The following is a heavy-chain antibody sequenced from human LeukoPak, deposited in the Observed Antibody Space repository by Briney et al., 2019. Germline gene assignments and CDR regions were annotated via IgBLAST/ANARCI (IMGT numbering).Heavy chain of an antibody. CDR1: GFTFNTYA. CDR3: AQISVDTSRDRWSDFDS. D-gene: IGHD5-18*01. V-gene: IGHV3-23*01. CDR2: LSSTGINT. J-gene: IGHJ4*02. Sequence: PGGSLRLSCAASGFTFNTYAMTWLRQAPGKGLEWVSALSSTGINTYYAGSVKGRFTISRDNSKNMLYLQMNGLRVKDTAVYYCAQISVDTSRDRWSDFDSWGQGILVTVSS.